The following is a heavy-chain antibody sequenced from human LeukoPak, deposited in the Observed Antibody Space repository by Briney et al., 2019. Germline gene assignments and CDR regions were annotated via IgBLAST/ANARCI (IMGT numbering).Heavy chain of an antibody. J-gene: IGHJ3*02. V-gene: IGHV3-30-3*01. D-gene: IGHD3-22*01. CDR2: TSPDLNVK. CDR1: GFTFRNYV. CDR3: ARDYYDSSGYYPDAFDI. Sequence: DPGGSLRLSCAASGFTFRNYVIHWVRQAPGKGLEWVAVTSPDLNVKLYADSVKGRFTISRDNSRSTLYLQMNSLRAEDTAVYYCARDYYDSSGYYPDAFDIWGQGTMVTVSS.